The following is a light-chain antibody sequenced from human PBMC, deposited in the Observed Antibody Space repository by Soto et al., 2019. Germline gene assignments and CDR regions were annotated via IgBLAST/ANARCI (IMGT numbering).Light chain of an antibody. Sequence: DIQMTQSPSSLSASVGDRVTITCRASQGIVYRLAGYQQKPGKAPRLLIYSTSTSHSGVPSRFSGSGSGTDFTLTITSLQPEYIATYYCQKYDSAPLAFGPGTKVDVK. CDR2: STS. CDR3: QKYDSAPLA. V-gene: IGKV1-27*01. CDR1: QGIVYR. J-gene: IGKJ3*01.